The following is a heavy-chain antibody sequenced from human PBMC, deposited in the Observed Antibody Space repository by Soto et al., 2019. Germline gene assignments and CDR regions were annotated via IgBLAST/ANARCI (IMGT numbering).Heavy chain of an antibody. CDR2: INFRDGST. J-gene: IGHJ4*02. D-gene: IGHD4-17*01. V-gene: IGHV1-46*01. Sequence: QVLLVQSGAEVKKPGASVRVSCRTSGYTFTSAYMHWVRQAPGQGLEWMGVINFRDGSTLYAQKFQGRVTLTRDTSTSTLYIELNSLTSEATAVYYCARDRFGYADSGDWGQGTLVTVSS. CDR3: ARDRFGYADSGD. CDR1: GYTFTSAY.